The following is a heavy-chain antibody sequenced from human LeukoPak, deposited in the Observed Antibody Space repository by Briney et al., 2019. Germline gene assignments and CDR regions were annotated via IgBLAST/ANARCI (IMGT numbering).Heavy chain of an antibody. J-gene: IGHJ5*02. CDR2: ISVHGGSP. V-gene: IGHV3-23*01. CDR3: ARGLREFDFWSSYAT. CDR1: GFTFSNYG. D-gene: IGHD3-3*01. Sequence: GGSLRLSCAASGFTFSNYGMMWVRQAPGKGLDWVSTISVHGGSPNYADSVKGRFTISRDNSKNTLYLQMSSLRAEDTALYYCARGLREFDFWSSYATWGQGTLVTVSS.